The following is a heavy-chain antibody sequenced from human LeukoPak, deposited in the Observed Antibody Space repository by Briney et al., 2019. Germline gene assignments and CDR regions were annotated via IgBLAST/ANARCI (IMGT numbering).Heavy chain of an antibody. V-gene: IGHV4-34*01. Sequence: SEALSLTCAVYGGSFSGYYWSWLRQPPGKGLEWIGEINHSGSTNYNPSLKSRVTISVDTSKNQFSLKLSSVTAADTAVYYCARGPSTQDCYYYYYMDVWGKGTTVTVSS. CDR2: INHSGST. CDR1: GGSFSGYY. J-gene: IGHJ6*03. CDR3: ARGPSTQDCYYYYYMDV.